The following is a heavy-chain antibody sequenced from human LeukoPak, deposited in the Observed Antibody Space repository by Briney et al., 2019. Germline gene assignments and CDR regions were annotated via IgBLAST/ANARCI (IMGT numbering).Heavy chain of an antibody. Sequence: PGGSLRLSCAASGFTFSSCSMNWVRQAPGKGLEWVSAISGSGGSTYYADSVKGRFTISRDNSKNTLYLQMNSLRAEDTAVYYCAKLKVGAMGYWGQGTLVTVSS. V-gene: IGHV3-23*01. CDR2: ISGSGGST. J-gene: IGHJ4*02. D-gene: IGHD1-26*01. CDR1: GFTFSSCS. CDR3: AKLKVGAMGY.